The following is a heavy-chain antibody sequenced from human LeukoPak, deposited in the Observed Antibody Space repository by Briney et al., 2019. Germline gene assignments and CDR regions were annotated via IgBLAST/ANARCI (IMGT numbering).Heavy chain of an antibody. CDR2: VSGSGGST. Sequence: PGGSLRLSCAASGFTVSSNYMSWVRQAPGKGLEWVSAVSGSGGSTYYADSVKGRFTISRDNSKNTLYLQMNTLRAEDTAAYYCAKAMTTVTTSGFDPWGPGTLVTVSS. J-gene: IGHJ5*02. CDR1: GFTVSSNY. D-gene: IGHD4-17*01. CDR3: AKAMTTVTTSGFDP. V-gene: IGHV3-23*01.